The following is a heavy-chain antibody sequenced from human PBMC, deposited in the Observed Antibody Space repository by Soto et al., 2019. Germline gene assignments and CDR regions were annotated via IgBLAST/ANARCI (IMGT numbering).Heavy chain of an antibody. D-gene: IGHD2-2*02. CDR3: ARGLGYCSSTSCYRGLYGMDV. V-gene: IGHV1-3*01. J-gene: IGHJ6*02. CDR2: INAGNGNT. CDR1: GYTFTSYA. Sequence: QVQLVQSGAEVKKPGASVKGSCKASGYTFTSYAMHWVRQAPGQRLEWMGWINAGNGNTKYSQKFQGRVTITRDTSASTAYMELSSLRSEDTAVYYCARGLGYCSSTSCYRGLYGMDVWGQGTTVTVSS.